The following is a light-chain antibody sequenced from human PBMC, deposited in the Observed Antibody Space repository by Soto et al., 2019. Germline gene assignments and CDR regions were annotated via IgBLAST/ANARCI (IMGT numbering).Light chain of an antibody. J-gene: IGLJ2*01. CDR1: SSNIGAGYD. CDR3: QSYDSSLSAVV. CDR2: GSP. Sequence: QSVLTQPPSVSGAPGQRVTISCTGSSSNIGAGYDVHWYQQFPGTAPKLLLYGSPNRPSGVPDRFSGSKSGTSASLAIAGLQTEDEADYYCQSYDSSLSAVVFGGGTKLTVL. V-gene: IGLV1-40*01.